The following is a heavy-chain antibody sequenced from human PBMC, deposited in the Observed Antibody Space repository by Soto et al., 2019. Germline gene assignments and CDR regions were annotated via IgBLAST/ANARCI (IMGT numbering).Heavy chain of an antibody. V-gene: IGHV4-59*08. CDR3: ARRDESCFVY. CDR1: GGSISSYY. CDR2: IYYSGST. Sequence: QVQLQESGPGLVKPSETLSLTCTVSGGSISSYYWSWIRQPPGKGPEWIGYIYYSGSTNYNPSLKSRITISVDTSDKRLPLTLSSVTAGDTAVYYGARRDESCFVYWGQGTQVTVSS. J-gene: IGHJ4*02.